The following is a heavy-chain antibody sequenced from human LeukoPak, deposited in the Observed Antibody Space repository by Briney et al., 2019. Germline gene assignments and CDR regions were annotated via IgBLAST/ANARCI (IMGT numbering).Heavy chain of an antibody. CDR2: ISFDGSNK. Sequence: GGSLRLSCAASGFTFSDCGMHWVRQAPGKGLEWVAVISFDGSNKYYADSVKGRFTISRDNSKNTLYLQMNSLRADDTAVYYCARHDSWAGWFDPWGQGTLVTVSS. D-gene: IGHD3-22*01. V-gene: IGHV3-30*03. CDR1: GFTFSDCG. J-gene: IGHJ5*02. CDR3: ARHDSWAGWFDP.